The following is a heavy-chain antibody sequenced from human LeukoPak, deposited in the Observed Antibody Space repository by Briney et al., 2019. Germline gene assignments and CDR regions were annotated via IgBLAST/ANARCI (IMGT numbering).Heavy chain of an antibody. CDR3: AKDLRSGSYDVNEAFDM. V-gene: IGHV3-30*18. D-gene: IGHD1-26*01. J-gene: IGHJ3*02. CDR2: LSDDGDDT. CDR1: GFTFSNYA. Sequence: PGGSLRLSCAASGFTFSNYAMHWVRQAPGKGLEWVAVLSDDGDDTYSADSVKGRFTISRDTSKNSVYLQMSTLRAEDTAVYYCAKDLRSGSYDVNEAFDMWGQGTKVTVSS.